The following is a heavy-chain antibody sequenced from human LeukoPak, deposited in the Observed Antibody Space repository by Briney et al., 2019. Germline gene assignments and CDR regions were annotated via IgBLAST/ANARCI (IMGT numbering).Heavy chain of an antibody. J-gene: IGHJ4*02. CDR1: GDSVSSLNGA. CDR2: TYYRSKWYS. V-gene: IGHV6-1*01. CDR3: ARDLGNTGWYTFEY. Sequence: QTLSVTCAISGDSVSSLNGAWNWIRQSPSRGLEWLGRTYYRSKWYSDYAPSMRGRISINADTSKNQFSLQLNSVTPEDTAVYYCARDLGNTGWYTFEYWGQGTLVTVSS. D-gene: IGHD6-19*01.